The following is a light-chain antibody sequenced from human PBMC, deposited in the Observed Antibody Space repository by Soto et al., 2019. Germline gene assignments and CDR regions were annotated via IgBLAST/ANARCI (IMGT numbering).Light chain of an antibody. CDR3: QQSYSTPWT. CDR1: ENIGNY. J-gene: IGKJ1*01. CDR2: AAF. Sequence: DILLTQSPSALSASVGDRVTITCRASENIGNYLNWFQQKPGKAPKVLIYAAFSLQSGVPSRFSGSGSGTDFTLTISSLQPEDFATYYCQQSYSTPWTFGQGTKVEIK. V-gene: IGKV1-39*01.